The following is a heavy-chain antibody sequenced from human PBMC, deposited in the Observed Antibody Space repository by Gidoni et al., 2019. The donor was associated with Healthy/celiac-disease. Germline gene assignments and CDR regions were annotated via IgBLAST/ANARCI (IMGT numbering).Heavy chain of an antibody. V-gene: IGHV4-59*08. J-gene: IGHJ4*02. CDR2: IYYSGST. CDR3: ARQGWNDALAVYY. CDR1: GGSISSYY. Sequence: QVQLQESGPGLVKPSETLSLTCTVSGGSISSYYWSWIRQPPGKGLEWIGYIYYSGSTNYNPSLKSRVTISVDTSKNQFSLKLSSVTAADTAVYYCARQGWNDALAVYYWGQGTLVTVSS. D-gene: IGHD1-1*01.